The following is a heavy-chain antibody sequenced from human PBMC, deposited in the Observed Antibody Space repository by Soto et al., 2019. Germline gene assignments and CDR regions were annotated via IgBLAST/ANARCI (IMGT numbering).Heavy chain of an antibody. D-gene: IGHD3-10*01. J-gene: IGHJ3*02. CDR1: GFTFSSYW. CDR2: IKQDGSEK. Sequence: WGSLRLSCAASGFTFSSYWMSWVRQAPWKWLEWVANIKQDGSEKYYVDSVKGRFTISRDNAKNSLYLQMNSLRAEDTAVYYCARSTPDYYGGAFDIWGQGTIVTVSS. CDR3: ARSTPDYYGGAFDI. V-gene: IGHV3-7*01.